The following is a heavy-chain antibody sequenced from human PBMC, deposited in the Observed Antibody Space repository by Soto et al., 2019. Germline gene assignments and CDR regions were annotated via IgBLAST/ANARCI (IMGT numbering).Heavy chain of an antibody. J-gene: IGHJ4*02. CDR3: ASTPRYSFPTSDPVDN. CDR2: ILPILGLV. Sequence: QVQLVQSGAEVRKPGSSVMISCKASGGTFNTYTFSWVRQAPGQGLEWRGSILPILGLVNYATNFQGRLSLTPDKSTTTAYMELSSLTSHDTAIYSCASTPRYSFPTSDPVDNWGQGDLVAVCS. V-gene: IGHV1-69*02. D-gene: IGHD5-18*01. CDR1: GGTFNTYT.